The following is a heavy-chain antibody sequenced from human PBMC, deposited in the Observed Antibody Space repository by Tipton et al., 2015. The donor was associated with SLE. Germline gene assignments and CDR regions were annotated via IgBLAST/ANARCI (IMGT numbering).Heavy chain of an antibody. CDR2: VYHTGAT. J-gene: IGHJ2*01. V-gene: IGHV4-38-2*01. Sequence: TLSLTCAVSGSSINRGHYWGWIRQPPGKGLEWIGDVYHTGATSHNPSLKSRVTMSIDTSKNQFSLRLSSVTAADTAVYYCVRHRDWYFDLWGRGTLVTVSS. CDR1: GSSINRGHY. CDR3: VRHRDWYFDL.